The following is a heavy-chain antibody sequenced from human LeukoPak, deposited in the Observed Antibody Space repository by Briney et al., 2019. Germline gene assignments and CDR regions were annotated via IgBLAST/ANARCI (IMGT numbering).Heavy chain of an antibody. CDR1: GGSFSGYY. D-gene: IGHD5-12*01. CDR2: INHSGST. J-gene: IGHJ6*03. CDR3: AKGGGYEAQYYYYYLDV. Sequence: SETLSLTCAVYGGSFSGYYWSWIRQPPGKGLDWIGEINHSGSTNYNPSLKSRVTISVDTSKNQFSLKLSSVTAADTAVYYCAKGGGYEAQYYYYYLDVWGKGTTVTISS. V-gene: IGHV4-34*01.